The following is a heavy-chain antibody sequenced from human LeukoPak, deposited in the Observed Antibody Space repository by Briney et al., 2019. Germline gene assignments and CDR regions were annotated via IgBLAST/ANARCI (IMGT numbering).Heavy chain of an antibody. CDR3: ASLMAVAGTRFDY. J-gene: IGHJ4*02. V-gene: IGHV3-30*04. CDR1: GFTFSSYA. Sequence: GGSLRLSCAASGFTFSSYAMHWVRQAPGKGLEWVAVISYDGSNKYYADSVKGRFTISRDNSKNTLYLQMNSLRAEDTAVYYCASLMAVAGTRFDYWGQGTLVTVSS. CDR2: ISYDGSNK. D-gene: IGHD6-19*01.